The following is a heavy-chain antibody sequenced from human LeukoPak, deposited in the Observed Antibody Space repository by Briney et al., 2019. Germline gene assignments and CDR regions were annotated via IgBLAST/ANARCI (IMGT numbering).Heavy chain of an antibody. D-gene: IGHD1-1*01. J-gene: IGHJ4*02. CDR2: IYYSGST. V-gene: IGHV4-59*01. Sequence: SETLSLTCTVCGGSISSYYWSWIRQPPGKGLEWIGYIYYSGSTNYNPSLKSRVTISVDTSKNQFSLKLSSVTAADTAVYYCARGHTRYYFDYWGQGTLVTVSS. CDR3: ARGHTRYYFDY. CDR1: GGSISSYY.